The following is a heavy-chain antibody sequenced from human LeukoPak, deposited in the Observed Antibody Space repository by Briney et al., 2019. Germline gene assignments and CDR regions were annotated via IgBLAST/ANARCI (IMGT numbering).Heavy chain of an antibody. Sequence: PGGSLRLSCAASGFTFSSYAMSWVRQAPGKGLEWVAGLGRSGEYKSSADSVKGRFTISRDNSKHTVSLQMNSLRAEDSAIYFCVKDRPCETCMPMDAWGQGTTVTVSS. V-gene: IGHV3-23*01. CDR1: GFTFSSYA. J-gene: IGHJ6*02. CDR2: LGRSGEYK. D-gene: IGHD2-2*01. CDR3: VKDRPCETCMPMDA.